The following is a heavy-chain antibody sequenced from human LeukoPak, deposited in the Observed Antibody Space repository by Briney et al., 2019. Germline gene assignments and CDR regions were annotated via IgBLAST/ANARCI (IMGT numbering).Heavy chain of an antibody. CDR2: IYHSGST. CDR3: ARSLFPGVYYYYYMDV. Sequence: HPSETLSLTCAVSGGSISSSNWWSWVRQPPGKGLEWIGEIYHSGSTNYNPSLKSRVTISVDTSKNQFSLKLSSVTAADTAVYYCARSLFPGVYYYYYMDVWGKGTTVTVSS. CDR1: GGSISSSNW. V-gene: IGHV4-4*02. J-gene: IGHJ6*03. D-gene: IGHD3-16*02.